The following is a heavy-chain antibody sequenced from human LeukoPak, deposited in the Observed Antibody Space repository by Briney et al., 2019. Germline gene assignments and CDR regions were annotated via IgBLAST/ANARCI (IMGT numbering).Heavy chain of an antibody. CDR2: ISRSGRDI. J-gene: IGHJ3*02. CDR1: GFTFGTYA. Sequence: GGSLRLSCAASGFTFGTYAMNWVRQAPGKGLEWVSSISRSGRDIYYADSVRGRFTISRDNARDSLYLQMNSLRVEDTAVYYCARGDESLQGNDALDIWGQGTMVTVSS. CDR3: ARGDESLQGNDALDI. D-gene: IGHD4-11*01. V-gene: IGHV3-21*01.